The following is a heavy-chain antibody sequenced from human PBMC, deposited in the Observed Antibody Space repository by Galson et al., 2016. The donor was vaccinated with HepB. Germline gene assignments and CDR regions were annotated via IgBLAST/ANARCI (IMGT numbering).Heavy chain of an antibody. D-gene: IGHD2-15*01. J-gene: IGHJ5*02. Sequence: LSLTCGVYGGSFNDHYWSWIRQSPGRGLEWIGEINYAGDTKYNPSLKSRVTISVDTSNNQFSLKLKSMTAADTAAYFCARVVVAATKWFDPWGQGTLVTVSS. V-gene: IGHV4-34*01. CDR2: INYAGDT. CDR1: GGSFNDHY. CDR3: ARVVVAATKWFDP.